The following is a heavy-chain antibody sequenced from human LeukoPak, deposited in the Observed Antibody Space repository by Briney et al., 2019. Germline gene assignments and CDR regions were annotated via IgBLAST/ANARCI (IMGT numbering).Heavy chain of an antibody. Sequence: SETLSLTCTVSGGSISSSSYYWGWIRQPPGKGLEWIGSIYYSGSTYYNPSLKGRVTISVDTSKNQFSLKLSSVTAADTAVYYCARDREYYYDSSGYYYDFRAFDIWGQGTMVTVSS. V-gene: IGHV4-39*07. CDR3: ARDREYYYDSSGYYYDFRAFDI. J-gene: IGHJ3*02. CDR2: IYYSGST. D-gene: IGHD3-22*01. CDR1: GGSISSSSYY.